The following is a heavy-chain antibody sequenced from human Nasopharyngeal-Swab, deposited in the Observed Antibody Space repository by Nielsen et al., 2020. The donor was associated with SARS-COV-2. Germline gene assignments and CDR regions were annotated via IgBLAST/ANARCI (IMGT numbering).Heavy chain of an antibody. CDR3: AKDRATSSSGWGGSDY. J-gene: IGHJ4*02. Sequence: SLKISCAASGFTFDDYAMHWVRQAPGKGLEWVSGISWNSGSIGYADSVKGRFTISRDNAKNSLYLQMNSLRAEDTALYYCAKDRATSSSGWGGSDYWGQGTLVTVSS. CDR1: GFTFDDYA. D-gene: IGHD6-19*01. CDR2: ISWNSGSI. V-gene: IGHV3-9*01.